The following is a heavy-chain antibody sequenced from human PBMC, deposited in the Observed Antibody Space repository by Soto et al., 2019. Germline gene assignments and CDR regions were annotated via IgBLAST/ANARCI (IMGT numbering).Heavy chain of an antibody. CDR1: GYTFTDYY. CDR3: ARGVSGSSPFHL. CDR2: INPNSGVT. D-gene: IGHD6-19*01. Sequence: QVQLVQSGAEVKKPGASVKVSCKASGYTFTDYYVHWVRQAPGQGLEWMGWINPNSGVTNYAQKFQGWVTLTRDTSVSTAYMELNRLKSDDTAVSFCARGVSGSSPFHLWGQGTLVTVSS. J-gene: IGHJ5*02. V-gene: IGHV1-2*04.